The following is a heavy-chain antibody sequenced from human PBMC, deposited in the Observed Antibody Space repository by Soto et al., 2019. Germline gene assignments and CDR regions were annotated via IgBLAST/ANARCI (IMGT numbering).Heavy chain of an antibody. CDR1: GYTFTSYA. CDR2: INAGNGNT. CDR3: ARDHYGYSSGWSDHKLSWGSDY. D-gene: IGHD6-19*01. J-gene: IGHJ4*02. Sequence: GASVKVSCKASGYTFTSYAMHWVRQAPGQRLEGMGWINAGNGNTKYSQKFQGRVTITRDTSASTAYMELGSLRSEDTAVYYCARDHYGYSSGWSDHKLSWGSDYWGQGTLVTVSS. V-gene: IGHV1-3*01.